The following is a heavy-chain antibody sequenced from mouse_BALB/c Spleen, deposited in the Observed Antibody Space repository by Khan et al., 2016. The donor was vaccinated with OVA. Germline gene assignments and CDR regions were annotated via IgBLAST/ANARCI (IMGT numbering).Heavy chain of an antibody. CDR1: GYTFSSYW. CDR2: ILPGSGSN. J-gene: IGHJ3*01. V-gene: IGHV1-9*01. CDR3: ARGNYYGSSSWFGY. D-gene: IGHD1-1*01. Sequence: QVQLKESGAELMKPGASVKISCKATGYTFSSYWIEWVQQRPGHGLEWIGEILPGSGSNNYNEKFKGKATFTADTSSNTAYMQLSSLTSEDSAVYYCARGNYYGSSSWFGYWGQGTLVTVS.